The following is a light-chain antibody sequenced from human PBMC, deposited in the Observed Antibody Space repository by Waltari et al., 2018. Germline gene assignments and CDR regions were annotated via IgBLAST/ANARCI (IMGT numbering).Light chain of an antibody. CDR2: ETS. Sequence: DIQMTQSPSTLSASVGDRVTITCRARQSVNRWLALYQQKPGKAPELLIYETSNLESGVPSRFSGSGSGKEFTLTISSLQPDDFGTYYCQQYVNYWTFGQGTKVEIK. V-gene: IGKV1-5*03. J-gene: IGKJ1*01. CDR3: QQYVNYWT. CDR1: QSVNRW.